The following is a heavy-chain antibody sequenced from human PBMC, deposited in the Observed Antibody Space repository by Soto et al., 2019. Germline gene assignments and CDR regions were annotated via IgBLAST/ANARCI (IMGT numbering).Heavy chain of an antibody. CDR2: INPNSGGT. J-gene: IGHJ5*02. Sequence: ASVKVSCKASGYTFTGYYMHWVRQAPGRGLEWMGWINPNSGGTNYAQKFQGRVTMTRDTSISTAYMELSRLRSDDTAVYYCARDRLIYGSGRSFRGWFDPWGQGTLVTVSS. D-gene: IGHD3-10*01. V-gene: IGHV1-2*02. CDR3: ARDRLIYGSGRSFRGWFDP. CDR1: GYTFTGYY.